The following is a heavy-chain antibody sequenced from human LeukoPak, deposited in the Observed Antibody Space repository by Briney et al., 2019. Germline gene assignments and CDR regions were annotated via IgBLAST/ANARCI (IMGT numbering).Heavy chain of an antibody. CDR3: ARVLRFLEWLLFDY. CDR1: GFTFSSYW. V-gene: IGHV3-7*01. Sequence: PGGSLRLSCAASGFTFSSYWMSWVRQAPGKGLEWVANIKQDGSEKYYVDSVKGRFTISRDNAKNSLYRQMNSLRAEDTAVYYCARVLRFLEWLLFDYWGQGTLVTASS. D-gene: IGHD3-3*01. CDR2: IKQDGSEK. J-gene: IGHJ4*02.